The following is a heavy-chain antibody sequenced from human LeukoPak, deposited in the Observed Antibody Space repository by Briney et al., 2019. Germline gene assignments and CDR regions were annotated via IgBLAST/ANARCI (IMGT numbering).Heavy chain of an antibody. Sequence: GGSPRLSCAASGFTFDDYAMHWDRQAPGKGLEWVSVISGDGGTTYYADSLKARFTISRDNSKNSLYLQMNSLRTEDTALYYCAKGVAPYYFDYWGQGTLVTVSS. D-gene: IGHD2-15*01. CDR1: GFTFDDYA. V-gene: IGHV3-43*02. CDR3: AKGVAPYYFDY. J-gene: IGHJ4*02. CDR2: ISGDGGTT.